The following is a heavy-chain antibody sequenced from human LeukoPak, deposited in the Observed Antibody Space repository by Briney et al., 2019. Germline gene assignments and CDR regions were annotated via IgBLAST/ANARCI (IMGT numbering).Heavy chain of an antibody. D-gene: IGHD1-7*01. CDR3: ARDSGTQGPYYYGLDV. J-gene: IGHJ6*02. V-gene: IGHV3-9*01. CDR1: GFTFDDYA. Sequence: GGSLRLSCAASGFTFDDYAMHWVRQAPGKGLEWVSGISWNSGSIGYADSVKGRFTISRDNAKTTLYLQMNSLRPEDTAVYYCARDSGTQGPYYYGLDVWGQGTTVTVSS. CDR2: ISWNSGSI.